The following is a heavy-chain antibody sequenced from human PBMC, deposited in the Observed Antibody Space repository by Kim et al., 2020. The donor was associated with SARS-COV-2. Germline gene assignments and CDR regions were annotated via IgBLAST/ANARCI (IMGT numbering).Heavy chain of an antibody. D-gene: IGHD3-22*01. J-gene: IGHJ4*02. CDR2: ISSDSRNI. CDR1: GFTFSNYI. Sequence: GGSLRLSCAASGFTFSNYIMNWVRQAPGKGLEWVSYISSDSRNIYYADSVKGRFTISRDNARNSLYIQMNSPRDEDTAVYYCARAESTGYYDDYWGQGTLVTVSS. V-gene: IGHV3-48*02. CDR3: ARAESTGYYDDY.